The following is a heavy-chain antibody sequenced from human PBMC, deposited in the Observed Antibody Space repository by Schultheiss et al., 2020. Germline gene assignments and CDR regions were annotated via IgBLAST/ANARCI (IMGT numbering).Heavy chain of an antibody. CDR3: AMNMDV. J-gene: IGHJ6*03. CDR2: ISYDGRNK. Sequence: GESLKISCAASGFTFSSYWMSWVRQAPGKGLEWVALISYDGRNKYYADSVKGRFTISRDNSKSTLYLQMNSLRAEDTAVYYCAMNMDVWGKGTTVTVSS. CDR1: GFTFSSYW. V-gene: IGHV3-30*03.